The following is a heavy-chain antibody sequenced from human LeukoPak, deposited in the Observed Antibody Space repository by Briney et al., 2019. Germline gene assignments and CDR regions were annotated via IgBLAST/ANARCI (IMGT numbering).Heavy chain of an antibody. Sequence: SETLSLTCTVSGGSISSYYWSWIRQPPGKGLEWIGYIYNSGSTNYNPSLKSRVTISVDTSKNQFSLKLSSVTAVDTAVYYCASGADYSNYYFNYWGQGTLVTVSS. CDR3: ASGADYSNYYFNY. V-gene: IGHV4-59*01. J-gene: IGHJ4*02. D-gene: IGHD4-11*01. CDR1: GGSISSYY. CDR2: IYNSGST.